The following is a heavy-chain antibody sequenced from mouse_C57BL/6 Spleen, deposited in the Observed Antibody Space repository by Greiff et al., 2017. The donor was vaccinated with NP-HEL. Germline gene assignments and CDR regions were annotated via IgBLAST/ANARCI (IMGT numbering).Heavy chain of an antibody. J-gene: IGHJ2*01. CDR1: GFTFSSYA. CDR3: TRDSNSVYFDY. D-gene: IGHD2-5*01. Sequence: EVKVVESGEGLVKPGGSLKLSCAASGFTFSSYAMSWVRQTPEKRLEWVAYISSGGDYIYYADTVKGRFTISRDNARNTLYLQMSSLKSEDTAMYYCTRDSNSVYFDYWGQGTTLTVSS. V-gene: IGHV5-9-1*02. CDR2: ISSGGDYI.